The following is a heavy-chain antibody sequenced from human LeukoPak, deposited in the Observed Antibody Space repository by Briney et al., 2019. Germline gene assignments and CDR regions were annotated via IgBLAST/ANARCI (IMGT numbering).Heavy chain of an antibody. CDR3: AGDSTVTTSDAFDI. Sequence: NTGGSLRLSCAASGFTFSSYSMNWVRQAPGKGLEWVSSISSSSSYIYYADSVKGRFTISRDNAKNSLYLQMNSLRAEDTDVYYCAGDSTVTTSDAFDIWGQGTMVTVSS. CDR1: GFTFSSYS. CDR2: ISSSSSYI. D-gene: IGHD4-17*01. J-gene: IGHJ3*02. V-gene: IGHV3-21*01.